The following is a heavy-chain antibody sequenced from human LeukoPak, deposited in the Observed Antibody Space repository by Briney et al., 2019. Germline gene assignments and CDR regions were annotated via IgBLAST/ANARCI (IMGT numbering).Heavy chain of an antibody. J-gene: IGHJ5*02. Sequence: SETLSLTCAVYGGSFSGYYWSWIRQPPGKGLEWIGEINHSGSTNYNPSLKSRVTISVDTSKNQFSLKLSSVTAADTAVYYCARHAGYSSSWYVRAYNWFDPWGQGTLVTVSS. CDR3: ARHAGYSSSWYVRAYNWFDP. D-gene: IGHD6-13*01. CDR2: INHSGST. CDR1: GGSFSGYY. V-gene: IGHV4-34*01.